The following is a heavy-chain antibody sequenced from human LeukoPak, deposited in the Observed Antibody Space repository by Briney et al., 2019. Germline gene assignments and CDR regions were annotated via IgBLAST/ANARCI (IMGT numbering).Heavy chain of an antibody. Sequence: PGGSLRLSCAASGFNFSSYAMHWVRQAPGEGLEWVGLISYGGIDKSYADSVKGRFTISRDNSKNMLYLQMGSLRAEDMAVYYCARWVSTSYDAFDIWGQGTMVTVSS. CDR1: GFNFSSYA. J-gene: IGHJ3*02. V-gene: IGHV3-30*14. CDR2: ISYGGIDK. CDR3: ARWVSTSYDAFDI. D-gene: IGHD6-6*01.